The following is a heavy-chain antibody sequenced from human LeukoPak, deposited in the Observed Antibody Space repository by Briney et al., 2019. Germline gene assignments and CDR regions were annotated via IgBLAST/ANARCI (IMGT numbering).Heavy chain of an antibody. CDR3: ARLSGSSYGKYYFDY. CDR1: GFTFSSYA. J-gene: IGHJ4*02. D-gene: IGHD1-26*01. CDR2: LTSSSSYI. Sequence: GGSLRLSCAASGFTFSSYAMEWVRQAPAKGLEWLSSLTSSSSYIYYADPVKGRFTISRDNAKSSLYLQMSSLRAEDTVIYYGARLSGSSYGKYYFDYWGQGTLVTVSS. V-gene: IGHV3-21*01.